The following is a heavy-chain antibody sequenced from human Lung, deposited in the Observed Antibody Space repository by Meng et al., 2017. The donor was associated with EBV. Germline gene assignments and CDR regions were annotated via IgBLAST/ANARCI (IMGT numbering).Heavy chain of an antibody. CDR3: ARKAVLLWFGDTGGYFDY. Sequence: QVQLQQCGAGLLKPAETLSLTCAVYGGSFSGYYWSWIRQPPGKGLEWIGEINHSGSTNYNLSLKSRVTISVDTSKNQFSLKLSSVTAADTAVYYCARKAVLLWFGDTGGYFDYWGQGTLVTVSS. D-gene: IGHD3-10*01. V-gene: IGHV4-34*01. CDR1: GGSFSGYY. CDR2: INHSGST. J-gene: IGHJ4*02.